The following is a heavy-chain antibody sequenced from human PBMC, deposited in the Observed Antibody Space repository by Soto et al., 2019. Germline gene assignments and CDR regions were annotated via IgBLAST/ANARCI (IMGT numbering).Heavy chain of an antibody. Sequence: QIHLVQSGGEVKKPGASVKVSCQTSGYTFTTYGISWVRQAPGQGLEWMGWITPFNDNTNYAQNLQGRVTMTTHTSTNTAYLELRILTSYVTAVYSCASTDKGDYVPPLDNCGQGTLVTVSS. CDR3: ASTDKGDYVPPLDN. CDR1: GYTFTTYG. D-gene: IGHD4-17*01. V-gene: IGHV1-18*01. J-gene: IGHJ4*02. CDR2: ITPFNDNT.